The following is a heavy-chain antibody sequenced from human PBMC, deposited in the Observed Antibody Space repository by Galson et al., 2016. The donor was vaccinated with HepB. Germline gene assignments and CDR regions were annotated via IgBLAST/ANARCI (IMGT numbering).Heavy chain of an antibody. Sequence: SETLSLTCAVYGGSSSAYWWTWIRQSPGKGLEWLGEINHNGGTVYNPSLESRITISADTSSNQFSLKLTSVTAADTASYYCASQHKFIWYGGAFDVWGQGTMVTVSS. CDR3: ASQHKFIWYGGAFDV. CDR2: INHNGGT. D-gene: IGHD3-10*01. V-gene: IGHV4-34*01. CDR1: GGSSSAYW. J-gene: IGHJ3*01.